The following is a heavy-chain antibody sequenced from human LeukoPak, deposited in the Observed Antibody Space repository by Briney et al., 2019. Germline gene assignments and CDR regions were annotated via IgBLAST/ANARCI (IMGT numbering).Heavy chain of an antibody. CDR1: GGSISSSSYY. V-gene: IGHV4-39*07. CDR2: INHSGST. D-gene: IGHD4-17*01. J-gene: IGHJ4*02. Sequence: SETLSLTCTVSGGSISSSSYYWGWIRQPPGKGLEWIGEINHSGSTNYNPSLKSRVTISVDTSKNQFSLKLSSVTAADTALYYCARSMTTGRYYFDYWGQGTLVTVSS. CDR3: ARSMTTGRYYFDY.